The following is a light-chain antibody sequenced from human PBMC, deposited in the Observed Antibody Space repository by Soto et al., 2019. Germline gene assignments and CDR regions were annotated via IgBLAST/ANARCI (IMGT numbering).Light chain of an antibody. CDR3: QTWGTGIQV. Sequence: QSVLTQSPSASASPGPSVKHTCTRSSGHTSYTIEWYQQQPEIGARYLMKLINDGSHSTGDGIPHRFSGSSSVAERYLTISSLQSEDEAEYYCQTWGTGIQVFGGGTKLTVL. CDR2: LINDGSH. J-gene: IGLJ3*02. CDR1: SGHTSYT. V-gene: IGLV4-69*01.